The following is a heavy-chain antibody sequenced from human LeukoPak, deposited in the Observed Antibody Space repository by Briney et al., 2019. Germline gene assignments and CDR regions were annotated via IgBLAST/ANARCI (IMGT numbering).Heavy chain of an antibody. Sequence: SETLSLTCTVSGGSIRSYYWSWIRHPPGKGLEWIGYIYYCWTNNYNPSLKSRVTISVDTSKNQFSLKLSSVTAADTAVYYCARWRLYDSSGYYFSAFDIWGQGTMVTVSS. CDR3: ARWRLYDSSGYYFSAFDI. CDR1: GGSIRSYY. CDR2: IYYCWTN. J-gene: IGHJ3*02. D-gene: IGHD3-22*01. V-gene: IGHV4-59*01.